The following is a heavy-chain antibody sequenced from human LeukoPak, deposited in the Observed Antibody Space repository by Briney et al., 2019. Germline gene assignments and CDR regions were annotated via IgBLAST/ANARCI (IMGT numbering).Heavy chain of an antibody. CDR1: GGSFSGYY. CDR3: ARGLLRAYYDFWSGYSTPSFDY. Sequence: SETLSPTCAVYGGSFSGYYWSWIRQPPGKGLEWIGEINHSGSTNYNPSLKSRVTISVDTSKNQFSLKLSSVTAADTAVYYCARGLLRAYYDFWSGYSTPSFDYWGQGTLVTVSS. J-gene: IGHJ4*02. D-gene: IGHD3-3*01. CDR2: INHSGST. V-gene: IGHV4-34*01.